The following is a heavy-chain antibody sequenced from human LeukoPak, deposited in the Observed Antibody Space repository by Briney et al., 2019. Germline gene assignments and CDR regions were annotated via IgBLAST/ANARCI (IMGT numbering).Heavy chain of an antibody. CDR1: GFTFDDYG. J-gene: IGHJ3*02. D-gene: IGHD3-22*01. CDR2: MNLNVGST. Sequence: GGSLRLSCAASGFTFDDYGMSWVRQAPGKGLEWVSVMNLNVGSTNYADSVKGRFTISRDNAKNSLYLQMNSLRAEDTALYYCVSHYDSSGYIDSAFDIWGQGTMVTVPS. V-gene: IGHV3-20*04. CDR3: VSHYDSSGYIDSAFDI.